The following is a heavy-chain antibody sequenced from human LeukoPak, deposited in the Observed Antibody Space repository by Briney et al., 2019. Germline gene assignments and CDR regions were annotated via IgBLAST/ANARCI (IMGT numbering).Heavy chain of an antibody. D-gene: IGHD1-26*01. Sequence: PGGSLRLSCAASGFNFDGYAMHWVRQAPGKGLEWVSGISWNSGSIGYADSVRGRFTISRDNANNSLYMQMNSLRPEDTALYFCAKDKVTSHSGSPGYFDLWGRGTLVTVSS. J-gene: IGHJ2*01. CDR3: AKDKVTSHSGSPGYFDL. V-gene: IGHV3-9*01. CDR2: ISWNSGSI. CDR1: GFNFDGYA.